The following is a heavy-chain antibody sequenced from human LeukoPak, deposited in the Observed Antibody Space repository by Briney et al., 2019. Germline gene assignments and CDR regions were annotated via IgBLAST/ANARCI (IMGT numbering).Heavy chain of an antibody. J-gene: IGHJ4*02. CDR1: GFTFSNYA. Sequence: GGSLRLSCAASGFTFSNYAMSWVRQTPGKGLEGVSAISASGGGTYYADSVKGRFTISRDISKNTLYLQMNSLRAEDTAVYFRAKLDIVVVVSAKFHYWGQGTLVTVSS. V-gene: IGHV3-23*01. D-gene: IGHD2-15*01. CDR2: ISASGGGT. CDR3: AKLDIVVVVSAKFHY.